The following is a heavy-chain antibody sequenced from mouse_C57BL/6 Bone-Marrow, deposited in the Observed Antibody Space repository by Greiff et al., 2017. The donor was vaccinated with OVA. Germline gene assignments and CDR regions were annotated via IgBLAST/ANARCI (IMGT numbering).Heavy chain of an antibody. Sequence: EVQRVESGGGLVQPKGSLKLSCAASGFSFNTYAMNWVRQAPGKGLEWVARIRSKSNNYATYYADSVKDRFTISRDDSESMLYLQMNNLKTEDTAMYYCVRHVYGYDAMDYWGQGTSVTVSS. V-gene: IGHV10-1*01. J-gene: IGHJ4*01. D-gene: IGHD1-1*02. CDR1: GFSFNTYA. CDR3: VRHVYGYDAMDY. CDR2: IRSKSNNYAT.